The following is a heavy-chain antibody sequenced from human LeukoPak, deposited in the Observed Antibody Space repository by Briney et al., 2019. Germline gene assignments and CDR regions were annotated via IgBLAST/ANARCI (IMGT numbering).Heavy chain of an antibody. Sequence: GASVKVSCKASGYTFTSYDINWVRQATGQGLEWMGWMNPNSGNTGYAQKFQGRVTMTRNTSISTAYMELSSLRSEDTAVYYCARVLADSITMVRGVMLHYYYGMDVWGQGTTVTVSS. D-gene: IGHD3-10*01. V-gene: IGHV1-8*01. CDR2: MNPNSGNT. J-gene: IGHJ6*02. CDR1: GYTFTSYD. CDR3: ARVLADSITMVRGVMLHYYYGMDV.